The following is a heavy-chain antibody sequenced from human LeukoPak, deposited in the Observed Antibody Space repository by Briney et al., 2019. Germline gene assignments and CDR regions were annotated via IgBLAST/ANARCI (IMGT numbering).Heavy chain of an antibody. Sequence: GGSLRLSCAASGFTFSSYAMHWVRQAPGKGLEWVAVISYDGSNKYYADSVEGQFTISRDNSKNTLYLQMNSLRAEDTAVYYCARDGPTRFYYFDSWGQGTLVTVSS. V-gene: IGHV3-30*04. CDR1: GFTFSSYA. J-gene: IGHJ4*02. D-gene: IGHD2-15*01. CDR2: ISYDGSNK. CDR3: ARDGPTRFYYFDS.